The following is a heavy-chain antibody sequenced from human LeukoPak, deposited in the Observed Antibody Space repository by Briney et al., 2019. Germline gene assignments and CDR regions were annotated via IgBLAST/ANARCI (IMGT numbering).Heavy chain of an antibody. J-gene: IGHJ3*02. CDR1: GGSISSDY. Sequence: SETLSLTCSISGGSISSDYFNWIRQPPGMGLEWIGHIYSSWSTNYNPSLKRRVNISVDTSKYYFSLKLSSVTAADTAVYYCARGWPGRALDIWGQGTMVTVSS. V-gene: IGHV4-59*01. CDR2: IYSSWST. CDR3: ARGWPGRALDI.